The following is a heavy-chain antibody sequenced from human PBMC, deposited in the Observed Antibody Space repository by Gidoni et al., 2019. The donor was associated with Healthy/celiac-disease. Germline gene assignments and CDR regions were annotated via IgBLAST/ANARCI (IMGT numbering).Heavy chain of an antibody. CDR1: GFTFDDYA. D-gene: IGHD2-15*01. J-gene: IGHJ3*02. CDR3: AKGDVVVVAATQAFDI. Sequence: EVQLVESGGGLVQPGRSLRLSCAASGFTFDDYAMHWVRQAPGKGLEWVSGISWNSGSIGYADSVKGRFTISRDNAKNSLYLQMNSLRAEDTALYYCAKGDVVVVAATQAFDIWGQGTMVTVSS. V-gene: IGHV3-9*01. CDR2: ISWNSGSI.